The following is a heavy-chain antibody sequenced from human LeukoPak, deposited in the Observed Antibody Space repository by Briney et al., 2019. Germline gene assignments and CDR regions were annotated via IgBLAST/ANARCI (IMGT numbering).Heavy chain of an antibody. Sequence: SETLSLTCTVSGASISSGSYFWSWIRQPAGKGLEWIGRIYSSGSTNYNPSLKSRAAISVDTAKNQFSLKLSSVTAADTAVYFCARSNYYDSSSYWDYWGQGSLVTVSS. CDR2: IYSSGST. J-gene: IGHJ4*02. CDR1: GASISSGSYF. D-gene: IGHD3-22*01. V-gene: IGHV4-61*02. CDR3: ARSNYYDSSSYWDY.